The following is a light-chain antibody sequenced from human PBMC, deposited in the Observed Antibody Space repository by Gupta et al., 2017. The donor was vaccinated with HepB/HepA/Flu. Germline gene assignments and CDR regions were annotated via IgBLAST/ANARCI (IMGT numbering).Light chain of an antibody. V-gene: IGKV1-39*01. CDR3: QQSYSTPQGS. Sequence: DIQMTQSPSYLSASVGDRVSIPCRASQSISRHLNWYQQKPGKAPKILIYASSNLETAVPSRFSGSGSGADFTLTISSLQPEDFATYYCQQSYSTPQGSFGQGTKLEIK. CDR1: QSISRH. CDR2: ASS. J-gene: IGKJ2*04.